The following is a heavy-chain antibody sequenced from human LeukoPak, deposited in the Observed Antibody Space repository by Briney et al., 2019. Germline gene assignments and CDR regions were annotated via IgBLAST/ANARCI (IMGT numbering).Heavy chain of an antibody. D-gene: IGHD5-18*01. CDR3: AKDKDSSYMDV. V-gene: IGHV3-74*01. CDR1: GFTFSSYW. CDR2: INSDGSST. Sequence: GGSLRLSCAASGFTFSSYWMHWVRQAPGKGLVWVSRINSDGSSTSYADSVKGRFTISRDNSKNTLYLQMNSLRAEDTAVYYCAKDKDSSYMDVWGKGTTVTVSS. J-gene: IGHJ6*03.